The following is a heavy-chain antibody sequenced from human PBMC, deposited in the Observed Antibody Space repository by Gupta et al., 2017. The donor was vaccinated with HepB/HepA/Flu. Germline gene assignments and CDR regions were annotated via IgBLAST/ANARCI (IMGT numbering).Heavy chain of an antibody. CDR1: GFTFSSYA. CDR2: ISGSGENT. Sequence: EVQLLESGGGLAQPGGSLRLSCAASGFTFSSYAMSWVRPAPGKGMEWVSAISGSGENTYYADSVQGRITISRENSKNTLYLEMISLRDEDTAVDYCAIRGFLVYGGQGTVVTVFS. J-gene: IGHJ4*02. D-gene: IGHD2-21*01. V-gene: IGHV3-23*01. CDR3: AIRGFLVY.